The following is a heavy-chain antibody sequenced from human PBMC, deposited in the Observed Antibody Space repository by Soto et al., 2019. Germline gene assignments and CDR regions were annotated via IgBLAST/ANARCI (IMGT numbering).Heavy chain of an antibody. J-gene: IGHJ6*03. D-gene: IGHD6-13*01. V-gene: IGHV4-34*01. CDR2: INHSGST. CDR1: GGSFSGYY. CDR3: ARGTAGGTSSYYYYYYMDV. Sequence: PSETLSLTCAVYGGSFSGYYWTWIRQAPGKGLEWIGEINHSGSTNYNPSLKNRVITSVDTSKNQFSLSLNSVTAADTAVYFCARGTAGGTSSYYYYYYMDVWGKGTPVTVSS.